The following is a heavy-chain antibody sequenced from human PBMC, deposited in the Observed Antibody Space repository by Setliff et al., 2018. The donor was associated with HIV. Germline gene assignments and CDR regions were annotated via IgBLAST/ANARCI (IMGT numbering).Heavy chain of an antibody. Sequence: RASVKVSCKASGYAFTGYYMYWVRQAPGQGLEWMGWINPDNSLTTYAEYFEGRVTLTRDTSTNTAYMELRRLRSDDTAIYFCARNKIGWDTYSVVNYFDPWGQGTLVTVSS. V-gene: IGHV1-2*02. CDR1: GYAFTGYY. J-gene: IGHJ5*02. CDR2: INPDNSLT. CDR3: ARNKIGWDTYSVVNYFDP. D-gene: IGHD2-21*01.